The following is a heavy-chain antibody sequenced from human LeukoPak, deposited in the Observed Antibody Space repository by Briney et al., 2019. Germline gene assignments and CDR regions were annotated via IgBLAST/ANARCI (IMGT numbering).Heavy chain of an antibody. CDR2: IWYDGSNK. CDR3: ARSGTYYYDSSGYPDY. CDR1: GLTFSSYG. V-gene: IGHV3-33*08. J-gene: IGHJ4*02. D-gene: IGHD3-22*01. Sequence: GGSLRLSCAASGLTFSSYGMHWVRQAPGKGLEWVAVIWYDGSNKYYADSVKGRFTISRDNSKNTLYLQMNSLRAEDTAVYYCARSGTYYYDSSGYPDYWGQGTLVTVSS.